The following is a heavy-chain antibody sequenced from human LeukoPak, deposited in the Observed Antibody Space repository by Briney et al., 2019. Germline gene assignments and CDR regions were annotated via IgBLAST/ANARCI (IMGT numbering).Heavy chain of an antibody. CDR1: GLTLSNYY. CDR3: AQGRSLPNYYDSSGYYDY. V-gene: IGHV3-23*01. J-gene: IGHJ4*02. CDR2: ISGSGGST. D-gene: IGHD3-22*01. Sequence: GGSLRLSCAASGLTLSNYYMNWIRQAPGKGLEWVSAISGSGGSTYYADSVKGRFTISRDNSKNTLYLQMNSLRAEDTAVYYCAQGRSLPNYYDSSGYYDYWGQGTLVTVSS.